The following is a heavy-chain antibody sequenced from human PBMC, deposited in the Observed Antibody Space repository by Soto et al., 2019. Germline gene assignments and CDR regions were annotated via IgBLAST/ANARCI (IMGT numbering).Heavy chain of an antibody. CDR3: AREWRGYCSGGSCYSRWFDP. CDR2: ISAYNGNT. V-gene: IGHV1-18*01. CDR1: GYTFTSYG. J-gene: IGHJ5*02. D-gene: IGHD2-15*01. Sequence: ASVKVSCKASGYTFTSYGISWVRQAPGQGLEWMGWISAYNGNTNYAQKPQGRVTMTTDTSTSTAYMELRSLRSDDTAVYYCAREWRGYCSGGSCYSRWFDPWGQGTLVTVSS.